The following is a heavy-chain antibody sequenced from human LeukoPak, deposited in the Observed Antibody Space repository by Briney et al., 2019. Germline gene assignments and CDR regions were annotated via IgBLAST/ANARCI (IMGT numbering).Heavy chain of an antibody. CDR1: GGSISSYY. CDR2: IYYSGGT. V-gene: IGHV4-59*01. CDR3: ARGEPYYFDAFDI. J-gene: IGHJ3*02. Sequence: SETLSLTCTVSGGSISSYYWSWIRQPPGKGLEWIGYIYYSGGTNYNPSLKSRVTISVDTSKNQFSLKLSSVTAADTAVYYCARGEPYYFDAFDIWGQGTMVTVSS. D-gene: IGHD3-10*01.